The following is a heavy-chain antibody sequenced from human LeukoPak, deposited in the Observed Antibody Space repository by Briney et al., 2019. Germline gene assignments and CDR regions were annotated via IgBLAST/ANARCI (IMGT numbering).Heavy chain of an antibody. Sequence: PGGSLRLSCVASGFTFSSYGMHWVRQAPGKGLEWVALVSYDGSDKYFADSVKGRFTISRDNSKSTLCLQMNSLRAEDTAVYYCARGPIARKQKGGWYFDLWGRGTLVTVSS. CDR3: ARGPIARKQKGGWYFDL. V-gene: IGHV3-33*05. J-gene: IGHJ2*01. CDR1: GFTFSSYG. D-gene: IGHD6-13*01. CDR2: VSYDGSDK.